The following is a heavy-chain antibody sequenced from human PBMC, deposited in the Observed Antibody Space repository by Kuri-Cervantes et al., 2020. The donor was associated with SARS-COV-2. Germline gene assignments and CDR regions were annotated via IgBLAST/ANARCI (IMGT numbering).Heavy chain of an antibody. J-gene: IGHJ4*02. CDR2: ISSSGSTI. CDR3: ARDLRLGKSLDY. V-gene: IGHV3-11*04. CDR1: GFTFSDYY. Sequence: GGSLRLSCAASGFTFSDYYMSWIRQAPGKGLEWVSYISSSGSTIYYADSVKGRFTISRDNAKSSLYLQMSSLRAEDTAVYYCARDLRLGKSLDYWGQGTLVTVSS. D-gene: IGHD7-27*01.